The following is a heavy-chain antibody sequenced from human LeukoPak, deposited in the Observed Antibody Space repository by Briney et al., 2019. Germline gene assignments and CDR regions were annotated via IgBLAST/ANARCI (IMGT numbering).Heavy chain of an antibody. J-gene: IGHJ4*02. D-gene: IGHD6-13*01. CDR2: ISASGDRT. V-gene: IGHV3-23*01. CDR3: VEIAASAPFDY. CDR1: GFTFRSYA. Sequence: PGGSLRLSCAPSGFTFRSYAMNWVRQAPGKGLEWVSRISASGDRTYHADSVKGRFTISRDNSKNMLYLQMNSLRAEDTAIYYCVEIAASAPFDYWGQGTLVTVSS.